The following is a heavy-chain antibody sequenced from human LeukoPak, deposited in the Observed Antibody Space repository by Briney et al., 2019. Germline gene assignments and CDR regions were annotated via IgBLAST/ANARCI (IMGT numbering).Heavy chain of an antibody. CDR1: GFSVTTSY. Sequence: GGSLIVSCAASGFSVTTSYMSWVRQAPGKGLEWVSVTYSGGSTSHADSVKGRFTVSRDNSKNTEYLQMNSLRAEDTAIYYCAKDDDDGDHVVVDHWGQGTLVTVSS. D-gene: IGHD4-17*01. CDR2: TYSGGST. CDR3: AKDDDDGDHVVVDH. V-gene: IGHV3-53*01. J-gene: IGHJ4*02.